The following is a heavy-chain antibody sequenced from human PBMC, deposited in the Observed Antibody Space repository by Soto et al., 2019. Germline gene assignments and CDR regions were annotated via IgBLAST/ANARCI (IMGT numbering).Heavy chain of an antibody. CDR3: ARIGGYHGPLDY. J-gene: IGHJ4*02. D-gene: IGHD6-25*01. CDR1: GVSIISYF. V-gene: IGHV4-59*01. Sequence: SETLSLTCSVSGVSIISYFCIFIRQAPGRGLEWIGYTYHRGSTNYSPSLKSRVAISLDTSENQFSLKVNPVTAADTAVYYCARIGGYHGPLDYWGQGTPVTVSS. CDR2: TYHRGST.